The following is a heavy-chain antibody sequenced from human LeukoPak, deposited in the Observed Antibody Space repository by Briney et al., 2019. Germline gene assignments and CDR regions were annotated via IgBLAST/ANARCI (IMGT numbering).Heavy chain of an antibody. CDR1: GFTFSSYS. V-gene: IGHV3-48*02. Sequence: RGSLRLSCAASGFTFSSYSMNWVRQAPGKGLEWVSYISSSSSTIYYADSVKGRFTIPRDNAKNSLYLQMNSLRDEDTAVYYCASGLHIYYYYGMDVWGQGTTVTVSS. CDR3: ASGLHIYYYYGMDV. J-gene: IGHJ6*02. CDR2: ISSSSSTI.